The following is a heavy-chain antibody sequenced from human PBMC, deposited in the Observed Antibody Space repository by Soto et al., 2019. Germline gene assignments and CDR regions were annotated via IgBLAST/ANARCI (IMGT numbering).Heavy chain of an antibody. J-gene: IGHJ4*02. D-gene: IGHD3-3*01. CDR3: AKKYYDFWSGYYEPNYFDY. CDR1: GFTFSSYA. CDR2: ISGSGGST. V-gene: IGHV3-23*01. Sequence: EVQLLESGGGLVQPGGSLRLSCAASGFTFSSYAMSWVRQATGKGLEWVSAISGSGGSTYYADSVKGRFTISRDNFKNTLYLQMNRLIDEDTAVYYCAKKYYDFWSGYYEPNYFDYWGQGTLVTVSS.